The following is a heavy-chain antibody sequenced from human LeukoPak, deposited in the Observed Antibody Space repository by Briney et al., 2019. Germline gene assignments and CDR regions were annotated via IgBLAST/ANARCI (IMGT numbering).Heavy chain of an antibody. CDR1: GFTFSSYA. Sequence: GGSLRLSCGASGFTFSSYAMSWVRQAPGKGLEWVSAISGSGGSTYYADSVKGRFTISRDNSKNTLYLQMNSLRAEDTAVYYCGESSTLAVAGTWYFDYWGQGTLVTVSS. J-gene: IGHJ4*02. CDR2: ISGSGGST. V-gene: IGHV3-23*01. D-gene: IGHD6-19*01. CDR3: GESSTLAVAGTWYFDY.